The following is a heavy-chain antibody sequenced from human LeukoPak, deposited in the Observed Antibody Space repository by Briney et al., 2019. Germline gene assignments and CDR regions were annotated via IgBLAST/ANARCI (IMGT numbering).Heavy chain of an antibody. J-gene: IGHJ4*02. D-gene: IGHD3-3*01. V-gene: IGHV3-21*01. CDR2: ISSSSSYI. CDR3: ARDHSEWLPWLDY. Sequence: GGSLRLSCAASGFTFSSYSMNWVRQAPGKGLEWVSSISSSSSYIYYADSVKGRFTISRDNAKNSLYLQMNSLRAEDTAVYYCARDHSEWLPWLDYWGQGTLATVSS. CDR1: GFTFSSYS.